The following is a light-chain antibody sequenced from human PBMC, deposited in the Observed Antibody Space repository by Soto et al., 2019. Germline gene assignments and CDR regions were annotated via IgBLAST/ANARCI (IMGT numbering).Light chain of an antibody. CDR1: ENIVTH. Sequence: DIQMTQSQSSLSASVGDRVTITCRASENIVTHLNWYQQRPGKAPKVLIYGASNLQPGVPSRFSGSGSGTDFILTISSLQPEDFASYYCQQTYRTPLTFGAGTKVDIK. V-gene: IGKV1-39*01. CDR2: GAS. J-gene: IGKJ4*01. CDR3: QQTYRTPLT.